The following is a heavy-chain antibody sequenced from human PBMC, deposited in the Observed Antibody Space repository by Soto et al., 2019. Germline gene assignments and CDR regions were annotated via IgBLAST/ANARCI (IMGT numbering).Heavy chain of an antibody. Sequence: QVHLVQSGPEVKKPGAAVKVSCEASGYTFTAYGINWVRQAPGQGLEWMGWITPYDGDTNYAQNFQGRVTMTADTNTNTADMELRSLTSDDTAVYYSARTVDLDYWGQGTLVAVSS. CDR3: ARTVDLDY. CDR2: ITPYDGDT. CDR1: GYTFTAYG. D-gene: IGHD4-17*01. J-gene: IGHJ4*02. V-gene: IGHV1-18*01.